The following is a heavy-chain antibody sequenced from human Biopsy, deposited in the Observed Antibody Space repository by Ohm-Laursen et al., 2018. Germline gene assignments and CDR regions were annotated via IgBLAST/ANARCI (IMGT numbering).Heavy chain of an antibody. CDR1: GFPVSDYY. CDR3: ARAVGIAAAPIDY. J-gene: IGHJ4*02. D-gene: IGHD2-15*01. CDR2: INSSGSTK. Sequence: SLRLSCTASGFPVSDYYMSWIRQAPGRGLEWVSGINSSGSTKYHAESVKDRFTISRDNAMNSVYLQMNSLRGEDTAVYYCARAVGIAAAPIDYWGQGTLVTVSS. V-gene: IGHV3-11*01.